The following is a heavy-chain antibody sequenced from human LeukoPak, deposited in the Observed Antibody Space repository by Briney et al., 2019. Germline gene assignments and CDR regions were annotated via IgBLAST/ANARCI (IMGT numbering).Heavy chain of an antibody. J-gene: IGHJ4*02. CDR2: IRYDGSNK. Sequence: PGGSLRLSCVASGFTFSSYGMHWVRQAPGKGLEWVSFIRYDGSNKYYADSVKGRLTISRDNSKNTLYLQMNSLRAEDTAVYYCAKDPRPYYYDSSGYYLDYWGQGTLVTVSS. D-gene: IGHD3-22*01. CDR1: GFTFSSYG. V-gene: IGHV3-30*02. CDR3: AKDPRPYYYDSSGYYLDY.